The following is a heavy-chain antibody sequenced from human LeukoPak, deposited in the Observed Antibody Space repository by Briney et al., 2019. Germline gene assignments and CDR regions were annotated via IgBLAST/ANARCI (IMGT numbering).Heavy chain of an antibody. D-gene: IGHD4-11*01. Sequence: GGSLRLSCAASGFTSSSYEMNWVRQAPGKGLEWVSYISSSGSTIYYADSVKGRFTISRDNAKNSLYLQMNSQRAEDTAVYYCARDGREVNSNSLKIYYYGMDVWGQGTTVTVSS. V-gene: IGHV3-48*03. CDR2: ISSSGSTI. J-gene: IGHJ6*02. CDR1: GFTSSSYE. CDR3: ARDGREVNSNSLKIYYYGMDV.